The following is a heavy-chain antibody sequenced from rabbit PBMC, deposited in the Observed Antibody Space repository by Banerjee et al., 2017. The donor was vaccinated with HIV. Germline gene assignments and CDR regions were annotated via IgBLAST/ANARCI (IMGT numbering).Heavy chain of an antibody. J-gene: IGHJ4*01. CDR3: ARDPIYGNDDVGDYYFNL. D-gene: IGHD2-1*01. CDR1: GFSFSNKAV. Sequence: QEQLVESGGGLVKPEGSLKLSCTASGFSFSNKAVMCWVRQTPGKGLEWIACISAGSSDNPYYASWAKGRFTISKASSTTVTLQMTSLTAADTATYFCARDPIYGNDDVGDYYFNLWGPGTLVTVS. CDR2: ISAGSSDNP. V-gene: IGHV1S45*01.